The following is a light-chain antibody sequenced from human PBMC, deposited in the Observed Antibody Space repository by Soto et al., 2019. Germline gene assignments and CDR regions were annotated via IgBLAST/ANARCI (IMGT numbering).Light chain of an antibody. CDR3: SSYTSSSTYVV. J-gene: IGLJ2*01. Sequence: QSALTQPASVSGSPGQSITISCTGTSSDVGGYNYVSWYQQHPGKAPKLMIYDVSNRPSGVSNRVSGSKSGNTASLTISGLQAEDEAAYYCSSYTSSSTYVVFGGGTKLTVL. CDR2: DVS. V-gene: IGLV2-14*01. CDR1: SSDVGGYNY.